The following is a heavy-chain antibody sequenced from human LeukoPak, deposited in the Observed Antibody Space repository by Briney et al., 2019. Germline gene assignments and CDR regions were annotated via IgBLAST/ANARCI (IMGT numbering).Heavy chain of an antibody. Sequence: GGSLRLSCAASGFTFSSYAMSWVRQAPGKGLEWVSAISGSGGSTYYADSVKGRFTISRDNSKNTLYLQMNSLRAEDTAVYYCARGALVVPAARKEIGYFQHWGQGTLVTVSS. CDR1: GFTFSSYA. V-gene: IGHV3-23*01. CDR2: ISGSGGST. CDR3: ARGALVVPAARKEIGYFQH. J-gene: IGHJ1*01. D-gene: IGHD2-2*01.